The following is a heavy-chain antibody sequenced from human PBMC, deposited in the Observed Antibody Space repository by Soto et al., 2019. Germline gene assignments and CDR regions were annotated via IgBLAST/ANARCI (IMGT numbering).Heavy chain of an antibody. Sequence: QLQLQESGPGLVEPSETLSLTCTVSGGSTGSLAYYWAWIRQPPGRGLEWIGSIYYSGSIYHNPSLKSRVTMSVDTSNNHFSLNVTSVTAADTAIYYCARQSVMNWFDPWGQGTLVTVAS. J-gene: IGHJ5*02. D-gene: IGHD2-8*01. CDR1: GGSTGSLAYY. CDR2: IYYSGSI. V-gene: IGHV4-39*01. CDR3: ARQSVMNWFDP.